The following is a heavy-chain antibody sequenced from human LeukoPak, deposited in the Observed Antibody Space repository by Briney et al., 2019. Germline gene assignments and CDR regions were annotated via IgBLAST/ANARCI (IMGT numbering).Heavy chain of an antibody. CDR3: ARVEDSGYDYRGRFDP. CDR1: GGSISSYY. V-gene: IGHV4-59*12. Sequence: SETLSLTCTVSGGSISSYYWSWIRQPAGKGLEWIGYIYYTGSTNYNPSLKSRVTISVDTSKNQFSLKLSSVTAADTAVYYCARVEDSGYDYRGRFDPWGQGTLVTVSS. CDR2: IYYTGST. J-gene: IGHJ5*02. D-gene: IGHD5-12*01.